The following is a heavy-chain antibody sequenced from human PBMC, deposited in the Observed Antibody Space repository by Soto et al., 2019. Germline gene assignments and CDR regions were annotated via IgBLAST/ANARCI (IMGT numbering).Heavy chain of an antibody. D-gene: IGHD4-17*01. V-gene: IGHV4-59*08. CDR2: IYYSGST. Sequence: PSETLSLTCTVSGGSISSSSWNCIRQAPGKRLEWIGCIYYSGSTNYNPSLKSRVTISVDTSKNQFSLKLSSVTAADTAVYYCARRYGATLDYWGQGTLVTVSS. CDR3: ARRYGATLDY. CDR1: GGSISSSS. J-gene: IGHJ4*02.